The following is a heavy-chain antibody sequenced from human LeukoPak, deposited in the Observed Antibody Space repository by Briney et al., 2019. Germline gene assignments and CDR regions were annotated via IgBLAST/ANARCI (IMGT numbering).Heavy chain of an antibody. CDR2: IHYSGST. D-gene: IGHD6-19*01. J-gene: IGHJ6*03. V-gene: IGHV4-39*07. CDR3: ANHPAGSGWRYYYYYMDV. Sequence: SQTLSLTCTVSGGSISSSSYYWGWIRQPPGKGLEWIGSIHYSGSTYYNPSLKSRVTISVDTSKNQFSLKLSSVTAADTAVYYCANHPAGSGWRYYYYYMDVWGKGTTVTVSS. CDR1: GGSISSSSYY.